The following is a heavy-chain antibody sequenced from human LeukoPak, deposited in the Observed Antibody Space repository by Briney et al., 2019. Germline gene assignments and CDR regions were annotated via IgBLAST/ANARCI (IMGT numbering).Heavy chain of an antibody. D-gene: IGHD3-22*01. CDR2: INPNSGGT. CDR3: ARVPYYYDSSGPEGY. J-gene: IGHJ4*02. V-gene: IGHV1-2*02. CDR1: GYTFTGYY. Sequence: ASVKVSCKASGYTFTGYYMHWVRQAPGQGLEWMGWINPNSGGTNYAQKFQGRVTMTRDTSISTAYMELSRLRSDDTAVYYCARVPYYYDSSGPEGYWGQGTLVTVSS.